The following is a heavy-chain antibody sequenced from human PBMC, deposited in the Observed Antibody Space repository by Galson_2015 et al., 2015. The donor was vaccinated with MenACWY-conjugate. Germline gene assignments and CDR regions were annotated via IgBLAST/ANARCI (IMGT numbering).Heavy chain of an antibody. Sequence: SLRLSCAVSGFTFRNYWMTWVRQAPGKGLEWVASIKKDGSEKYYVDSVKGRFTISRDNTKNSMYLEMNSLRAEDTAVYYCARGHYGMDVWGQGTTV. CDR3: ARGHYGMDV. V-gene: IGHV3-7*03. CDR1: GFTFRNYW. CDR2: IKKDGSEK. J-gene: IGHJ6*02.